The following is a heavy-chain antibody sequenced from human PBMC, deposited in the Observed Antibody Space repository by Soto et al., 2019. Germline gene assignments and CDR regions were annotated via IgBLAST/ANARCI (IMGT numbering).Heavy chain of an antibody. CDR1: GGSVRSGTYY. CDR3: ARDRYDSSGYFDF. CDR2: IYDRGT. D-gene: IGHD3-22*01. Sequence: KASETLSLTCTVSGGSVRSGTYYWSWIRQPPGKGLEWIGYIYDRGTNYNPSLKSRVTISLDTSKNQFSLKLTSVTAADTAVYYCARDRYDSSGYFDFLGPGTLVTVSS. V-gene: IGHV4-61*01. J-gene: IGHJ4*02.